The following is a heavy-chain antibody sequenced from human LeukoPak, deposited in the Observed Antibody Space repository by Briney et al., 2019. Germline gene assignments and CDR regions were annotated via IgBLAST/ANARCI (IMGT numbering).Heavy chain of an antibody. CDR1: GLGFSSFS. J-gene: IGHJ4*02. V-gene: IGHV3-21*01. CDR2: ITPTTSYI. Sequence: PGGSLRLSCAASGLGFSSFSFNWIRQAPGKGLEWVSSITPTTSYIYYADSVRGRFTISRENAKNSLYLQMNSLRAEDTAVHYCARLRRTSDSSGYYYYYDYWGQGTLVTVSS. D-gene: IGHD3-22*01. CDR3: ARLRRTSDSSGYYYYYDY.